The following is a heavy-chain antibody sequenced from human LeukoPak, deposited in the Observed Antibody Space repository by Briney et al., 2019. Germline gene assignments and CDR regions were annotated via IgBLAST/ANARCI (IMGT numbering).Heavy chain of an antibody. CDR1: GGSISSYY. D-gene: IGHD3-22*01. CDR2: IYYSGST. V-gene: IGHV4-59*08. J-gene: IGHJ5*02. CDR3: ARTTYYYDSSGPPSGNWFDP. Sequence: SETLSLTCTVSGGSISSYYWSWIRQPPGKGLEWIGYIYYSGSTNSNPSLKSRVTISVDTSKNQFSLKLSSVTAADTAVYYCARTTYYYDSSGPPSGNWFDPWGQGTLVTVSS.